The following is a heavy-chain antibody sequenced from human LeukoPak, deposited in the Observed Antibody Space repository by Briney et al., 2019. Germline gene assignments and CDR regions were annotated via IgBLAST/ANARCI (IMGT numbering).Heavy chain of an antibody. J-gene: IGHJ6*03. V-gene: IGHV3-30*03. CDR3: ARGQGYESYYYMDV. Sequence: GGTLRLSCAASGFTFSSYGMSWVRQAPGKGLEWVAVISFDGVNTFYADSVKGRFTISRDNSNNTVYLQMNNLRPEDTAVFYCARGQGYESYYYMDVWGKGTTVSVSS. CDR1: GFTFSSYG. CDR2: ISFDGVNT. D-gene: IGHD2-2*01.